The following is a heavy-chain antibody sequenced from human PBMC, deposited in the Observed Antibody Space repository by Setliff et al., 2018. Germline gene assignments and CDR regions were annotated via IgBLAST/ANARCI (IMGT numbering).Heavy chain of an antibody. J-gene: IGHJ4*02. D-gene: IGHD6-19*01. Sequence: SETLSLTCAAYGGTFSDYHWTWIRQPPGKGLEWIGEINHSGSTNYNPSLKSRVTISVDTSKNQFSLKLSSVTAADTAVYYCARGRIAVAGTGVGPFDYWGQGTLVTVSS. CDR2: INHSGST. V-gene: IGHV4-34*01. CDR1: GGTFSDYH. CDR3: ARGRIAVAGTGVGPFDY.